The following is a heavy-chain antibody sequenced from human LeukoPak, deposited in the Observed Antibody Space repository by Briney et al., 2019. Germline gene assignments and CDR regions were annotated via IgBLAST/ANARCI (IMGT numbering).Heavy chain of an antibody. CDR2: IITILCIP. Sequence: ASVKVSCKASGGTFISYAISWGRQAPGQGGEGMQTIITILCIPNSQQKFHGRVTITADQSPSTAYIELSSLRSEDTPVYYCASQGYSGSPPDWRQGTLVTVSS. V-gene: IGHV1-69*04. CDR3: ASQGYSGSPPD. D-gene: IGHD1-26*01. J-gene: IGHJ4*02. CDR1: GGTFISYA.